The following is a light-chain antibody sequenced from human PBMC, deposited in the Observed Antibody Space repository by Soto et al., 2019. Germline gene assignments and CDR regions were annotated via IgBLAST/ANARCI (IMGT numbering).Light chain of an antibody. CDR2: GAS. J-gene: IGKJ4*01. V-gene: IGKV3D-20*02. Sequence: EIVLTQAPGTLSLSPGDRATLTCRASQSVSSTYLAWYQHRPGQAPGLLLYGASNRASGIPDRFAGSGSGTDFTLTISSLEPEDFAVYYCQQRSNWPLTFGGGTKVDIK. CDR3: QQRSNWPLT. CDR1: QSVSSTY.